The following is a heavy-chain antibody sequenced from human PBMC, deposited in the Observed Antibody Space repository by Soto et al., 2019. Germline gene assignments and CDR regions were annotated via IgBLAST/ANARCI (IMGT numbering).Heavy chain of an antibody. V-gene: IGHV1-8*01. Sequence: QVQLVQSGAEVKKPGASVKVSCKASGYTFTSYDINWVRQATGQGLEWMGWMNPNSGNTGYPQKFQGRVTMTRNTSISTAYMELSSLRFDDTAVYYCARSPPRVERNNYAGGWFDPWGQGTLVTVSS. CDR3: ARSPPRVERNNYAGGWFDP. CDR1: GYTFTSYD. CDR2: MNPNSGNT. D-gene: IGHD4-4*01. J-gene: IGHJ5*02.